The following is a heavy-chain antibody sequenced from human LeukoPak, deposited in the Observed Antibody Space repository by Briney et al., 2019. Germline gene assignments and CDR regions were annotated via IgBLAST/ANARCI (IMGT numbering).Heavy chain of an antibody. CDR2: ISANGGST. V-gene: IGHV3-23*01. CDR1: GFTFSSYA. CDR3: ASQNPYMDI. J-gene: IGHJ6*03. Sequence: GGSLRLSCAASGFTFSSYAMSWVRQAPGKGLEWVSAISANGGSTYYADSVRGRFAISRDNSKNTLYLQMNNLRAEDTALYYCASQNPYMDIWGKGATVTISS.